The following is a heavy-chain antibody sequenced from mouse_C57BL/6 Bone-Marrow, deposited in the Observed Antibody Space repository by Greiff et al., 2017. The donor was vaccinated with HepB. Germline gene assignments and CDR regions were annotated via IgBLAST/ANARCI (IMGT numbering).Heavy chain of an antibody. D-gene: IGHD1-1*01. CDR2: IYPSDSET. Sequence: QVQLQQPGAELVRPGSSVKLSCKASGYTFTSYWMDGVKQRPGQGLEWIGNIYPSDSETHYNQKFKDKATLTVDKSSSTAYMQLSSLTSEDSAVYYCARWVLRRYFDVWGTGTTVTVSS. J-gene: IGHJ1*03. CDR1: GYTFTSYW. V-gene: IGHV1-61*01. CDR3: ARWVLRRYFDV.